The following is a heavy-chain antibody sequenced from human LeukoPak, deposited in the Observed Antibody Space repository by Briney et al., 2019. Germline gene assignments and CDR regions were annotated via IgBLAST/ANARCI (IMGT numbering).Heavy chain of an antibody. CDR2: VYYTGST. Sequence: SESLSLTCTVSGGSISSGRFYWGWIRQSPGKGLEWIGTVYYTGSTYYNPSLQSRVTISIDTSKNQFSLKLSSVTAADTAVYYCARDIGVYCSSTSCHPFDYWGQGTLVTVSS. J-gene: IGHJ4*02. V-gene: IGHV4-39*07. D-gene: IGHD2-2*01. CDR3: ARDIGVYCSSTSCHPFDY. CDR1: GGSISSGRFY.